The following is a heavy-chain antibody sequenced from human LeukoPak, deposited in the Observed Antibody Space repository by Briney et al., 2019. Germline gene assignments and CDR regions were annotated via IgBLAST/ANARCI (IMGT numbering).Heavy chain of an antibody. CDR2: ISAYNGNT. V-gene: IGHV1-18*01. CDR3: ARVSEVGATGHAFDI. CDR1: GYTFTSYG. J-gene: IGHJ3*02. Sequence: ASVEVSCKASGYTFTSYGISWVRQAPGQGLEWMGWISAYNGNTNYAQKLQGRVTMTTDTSTSTAYMELRSLRSDDTAVYYCARVSEVGATGHAFDIWGQGTMVTVSS. D-gene: IGHD1-26*01.